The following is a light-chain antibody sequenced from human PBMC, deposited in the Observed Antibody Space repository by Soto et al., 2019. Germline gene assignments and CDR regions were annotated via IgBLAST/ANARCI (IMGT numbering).Light chain of an antibody. J-gene: IGKJ2*01. V-gene: IGKV1-33*01. CDR3: QHYGDLPTST. Sequence: DIQMTQSPSSLSASVGDRVTITCQATQDIGKYVNWYKQKPGKAPKVLIYDASNLETGVPSRFSGSGSGPDFTFAISSLQPEDIATYYCQHYGDLPTSTFGQGTKLEIK. CDR1: QDIGKY. CDR2: DAS.